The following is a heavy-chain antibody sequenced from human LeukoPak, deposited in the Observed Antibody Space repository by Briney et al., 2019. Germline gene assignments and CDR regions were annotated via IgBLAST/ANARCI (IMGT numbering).Heavy chain of an antibody. CDR1: GYSISSGYY. D-gene: IGHD6-13*01. CDR2: IYHSGST. CDR3: ARHPGYSSSWYVRWFDP. V-gene: IGHV4-38-2*02. J-gene: IGHJ5*02. Sequence: SETLSLTCTVSGYSISSGYYWGWIRQPPGKGLEWIGSIYHSGSTYYNPSLKSRVTISVDTSKNQFSLKLSSVTAADTAVYYCARHPGYSSSWYVRWFDPWGQGTLVTVSS.